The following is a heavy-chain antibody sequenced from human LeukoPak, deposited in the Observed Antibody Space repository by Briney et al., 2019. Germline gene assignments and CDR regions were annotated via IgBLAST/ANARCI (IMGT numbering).Heavy chain of an antibody. CDR3: ASLYSGSYWEDY. D-gene: IGHD1-26*01. Sequence: ASVKVSCKASGYTFTSYYMHWVRQAPGEGLEWMGIINPSGGSTSYAQKFQGRVTMTRDTSISTAYMELSRLRSDDTAVYYCASLYSGSYWEDYWGQGTLVTVSS. V-gene: IGHV1-46*01. CDR2: INPSGGST. CDR1: GYTFTSYY. J-gene: IGHJ4*02.